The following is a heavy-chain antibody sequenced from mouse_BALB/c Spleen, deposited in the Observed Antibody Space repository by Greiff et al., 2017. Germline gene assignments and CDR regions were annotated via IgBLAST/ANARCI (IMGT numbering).Heavy chain of an antibody. CDR2: ISSGGST. CDR3: ARGLVSRYFDY. Sequence: EVHLVESGGGLVKPGGSLKLSCAASGFTFSSYAMSWVRQTPEKRLEWVASISSGGSTYYPDSVKGRFTISRDNARNILYLQMSSLRSEDTAMYYCARGLVSRYFDYWGQGTTLTVSS. J-gene: IGHJ2*01. V-gene: IGHV5-6-5*01. D-gene: IGHD1-1*02. CDR1: GFTFSSYA.